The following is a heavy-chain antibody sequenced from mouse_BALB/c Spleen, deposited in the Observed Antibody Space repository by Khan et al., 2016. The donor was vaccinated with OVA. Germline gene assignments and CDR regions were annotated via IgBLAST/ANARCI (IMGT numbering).Heavy chain of an antibody. Sequence: VQLQESGPGLVAPSQSLSITCTVSGFSLTSYGVHWVRQPPGKGLEWLGVIWAGGSTNYNSALMSRLSISKDNSKSQVVVKMNSLQTDDTAMYYGARLEDIWGQGTTLTVSS. V-gene: IGHV2-9*02. CDR3: ARLEDI. CDR1: GFSLTSYG. D-gene: IGHD1-3*01. J-gene: IGHJ2*01. CDR2: IWAGGST.